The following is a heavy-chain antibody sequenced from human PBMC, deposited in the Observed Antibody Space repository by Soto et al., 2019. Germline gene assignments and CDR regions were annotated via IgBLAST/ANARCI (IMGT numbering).Heavy chain of an antibody. CDR3: ARYRGIEENFYYYGMDV. V-gene: IGHV3-30-3*01. CDR1: GFTFSSYA. D-gene: IGHD1-26*01. J-gene: IGHJ6*02. CDR2: ISYDGSNK. Sequence: GGSLRLSCAASGFTFSSYAVNWVRQAPGKGLEWVAVISYDGSNKYYADSVKGRFTISRDNSKNTLYLQMNSLRIEDTAVYYCARYRGIEENFYYYGMDVWGHGTTVTVSS.